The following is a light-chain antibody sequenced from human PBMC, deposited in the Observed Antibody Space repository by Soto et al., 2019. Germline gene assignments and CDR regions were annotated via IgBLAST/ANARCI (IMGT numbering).Light chain of an antibody. J-gene: IGKJ4*01. Sequence: EIVLTQSPATLSLSPGERATLSCTASQSVSSYLAWYQQKPRQAPRLLIYDASNRATGIPARFSGSGSGTDFTLTISSLEPEDFAVYYCQQRSDWPLTFGGGTKVDIK. CDR3: QQRSDWPLT. V-gene: IGKV3-11*01. CDR2: DAS. CDR1: QSVSSY.